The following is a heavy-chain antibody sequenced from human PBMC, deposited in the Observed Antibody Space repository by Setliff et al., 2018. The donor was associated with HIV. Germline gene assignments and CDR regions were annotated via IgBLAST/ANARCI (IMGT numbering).Heavy chain of an antibody. CDR1: GGTFSSYA. V-gene: IGHV1-69*05. J-gene: IGHJ3*02. CDR2: IIPIFGTA. D-gene: IGHD3-10*01. Sequence: SVKVSCKASGGTFSSYAISWVRQAPGQGLEWMGGIIPIFGTANYAQKFQGRVTITTDESTSTAYMELSSLRSEDTAVYYCARGEPGEDEFADFDIWGQGTRVTVAS. CDR3: ARGEPGEDEFADFDI.